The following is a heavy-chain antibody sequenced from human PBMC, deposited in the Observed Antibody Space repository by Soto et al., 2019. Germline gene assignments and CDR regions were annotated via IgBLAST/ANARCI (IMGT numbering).Heavy chain of an antibody. D-gene: IGHD4-4*01. CDR2: INAGNGNT. CDR1: GYTFTSYA. V-gene: IGHV1-3*01. Sequence: QVQLVQSGAEVKKPGASVKVSCKASGYTFTSYAMHWVRQAPGQRLEWMGWINAGNGNTKYSQKFQGRVTITRDTSASTAYMELSSLRSEDTAAYYCARASSLQDYYYGMDVWGQGTTVTVSS. CDR3: ARASSLQDYYYGMDV. J-gene: IGHJ6*02.